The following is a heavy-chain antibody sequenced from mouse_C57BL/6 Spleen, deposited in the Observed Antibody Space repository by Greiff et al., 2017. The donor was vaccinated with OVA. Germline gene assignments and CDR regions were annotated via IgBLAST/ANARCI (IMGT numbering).Heavy chain of an antibody. Sequence: QVQLQQPGAELVKPGASVKLSCKASGYTFTSYWMHWVKQRPGQGLEWIGMIHPNSGSTNYNEKFKSKATLTVDKSSSTAYMQLSSLTSEDSAVYCCARSVADGYLFAYWGQGTLVTVSA. CDR3: ARSVADGYLFAY. V-gene: IGHV1-64*01. D-gene: IGHD2-3*01. CDR2: IHPNSGST. J-gene: IGHJ3*01. CDR1: GYTFTSYW.